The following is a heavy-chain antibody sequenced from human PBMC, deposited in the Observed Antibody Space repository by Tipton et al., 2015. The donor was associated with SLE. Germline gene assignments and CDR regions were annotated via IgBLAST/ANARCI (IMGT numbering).Heavy chain of an antibody. D-gene: IGHD3/OR15-3a*01. V-gene: IGHV4-34*01. CDR1: GGSFSGDH. Sequence: LRLSCAVYGGSFSGDHWSWIRQSPGKGLEWIGEINHGGTTNSDPSLKSRVTISVDTSKNQFSLKLNSVTAADTAVYYCARQRGYNYGLYNWFDPWGQGTLVTVSS. CDR2: INHGGTT. J-gene: IGHJ5*02. CDR3: ARQRGYNYGLYNWFDP.